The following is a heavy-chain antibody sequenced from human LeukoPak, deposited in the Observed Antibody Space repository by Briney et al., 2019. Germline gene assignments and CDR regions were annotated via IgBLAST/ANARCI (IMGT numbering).Heavy chain of an antibody. J-gene: IGHJ5*01. V-gene: IGHV4-38-2*01. CDR2: IYHNGNT. CDR3: ARTRRSSGYFPFDS. D-gene: IGHD3-22*01. Sequence: SETLSLTCVVSGYSISCGYYWDWIRKTPGKGLEWIGTIYHNGNTYSNPSLKSRVTISLGTSKNQFSLKLTSVTAADTAVYYCARTRRSSGYFPFDSWGQGTLVTVSS. CDR1: GYSISCGYY.